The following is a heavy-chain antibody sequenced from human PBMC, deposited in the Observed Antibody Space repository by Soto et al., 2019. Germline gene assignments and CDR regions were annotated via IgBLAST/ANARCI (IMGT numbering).Heavy chain of an antibody. J-gene: IGHJ4*02. D-gene: IGHD2-8*01. V-gene: IGHV3-15*02. CDR1: GSFFGNDG. CDR3: MTHADINGRGH. Sequence: EVQLVESGGAPQSLGGPLRLPWAASGSFFGNDGRNGSPRPQGRGREWVARIKTKIDGGTTDYAAPVKGRFFISRDDSQNTLFLQMNSLQTEDTAVYYCMTHADINGRGHWGQGTLVTVAP. CDR2: IKTKIDGGTT.